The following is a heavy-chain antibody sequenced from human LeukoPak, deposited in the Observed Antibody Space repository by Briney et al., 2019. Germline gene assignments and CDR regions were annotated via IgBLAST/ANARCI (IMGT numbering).Heavy chain of an antibody. CDR1: GGSISSGGYY. J-gene: IGHJ4*02. CDR3: ARVWFGELSPYFDY. Sequence: SQTLSLTCTASGGSISSGGYYWSWIRQHPGKGLEWIGYIYYSGSTYYNPSLKSRVTISVDTSKNQFSLKLSSVTAADTAVYYCARVWFGELSPYFDYWGQGTLVTVSS. D-gene: IGHD3-10*01. V-gene: IGHV4-31*03. CDR2: IYYSGST.